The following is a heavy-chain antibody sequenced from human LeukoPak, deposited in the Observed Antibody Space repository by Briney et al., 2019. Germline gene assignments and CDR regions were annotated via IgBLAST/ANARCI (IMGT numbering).Heavy chain of an antibody. V-gene: IGHV1-2*02. CDR1: GYTFTGYY. Sequence: ASVKVSCKASGYTFTGYYMHWVRQAPGQGLEWMGWINPNSGGTNYAQKFQGRVTMTRNTSISTAYMELSSLRSEDTAVYYCARGQKEVLWFGELLLGYGMDVWGQGTTVTVSS. CDR2: INPNSGGT. D-gene: IGHD3-10*01. CDR3: ARGQKEVLWFGELLLGYGMDV. J-gene: IGHJ6*02.